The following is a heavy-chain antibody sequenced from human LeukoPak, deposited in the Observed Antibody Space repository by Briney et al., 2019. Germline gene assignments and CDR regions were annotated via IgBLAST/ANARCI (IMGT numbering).Heavy chain of an antibody. CDR3: ARDVVVTSSPDAFDI. CDR1: GDSFTSGGYF. D-gene: IGHD2-21*02. V-gene: IGHV4-31*11. Sequence: PSETLSLTCAVSGDSFTSGGYFWTWIRQHPGKGLEWIGSISNSGTTSYNPSLKGRVSISLDTSNNHFSLRLGSVTAADTAVYFCARDVVVTSSPDAFDIWGQGTMVTVSS. J-gene: IGHJ3*02. CDR2: ISNSGTT.